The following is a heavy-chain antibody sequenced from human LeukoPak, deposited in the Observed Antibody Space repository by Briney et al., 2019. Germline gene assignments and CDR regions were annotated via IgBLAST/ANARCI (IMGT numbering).Heavy chain of an antibody. Sequence: GGSLRLSCAASGFTFSSYSMNWVCQAPGKGLEWVSHITASGTAMFYADSVKGRFTISRDNAKNSLYLQMNSLRDEDTAVYYCASSGSYRFDYWGQGTLVTVSS. CDR2: ITASGTAM. D-gene: IGHD1-26*01. J-gene: IGHJ4*02. V-gene: IGHV3-48*02. CDR1: GFTFSSYS. CDR3: ASSGSYRFDY.